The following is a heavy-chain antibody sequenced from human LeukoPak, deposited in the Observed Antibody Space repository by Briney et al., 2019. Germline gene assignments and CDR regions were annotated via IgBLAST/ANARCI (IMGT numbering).Heavy chain of an antibody. CDR3: ARVRKDRRLGELSLYYFDY. Sequence: GGSLRLSCAASGFTFSSYWMSWVRQAPGKGLEWVANIKQDGSEKYYVDSVKGRFTISRDNAKSSLYLQMNSLRAEDTAVYYCARVRKDRRLGELSLYYFDYWGQGTLVTVSS. D-gene: IGHD3-16*02. V-gene: IGHV3-7*01. CDR1: GFTFSSYW. J-gene: IGHJ4*02. CDR2: IKQDGSEK.